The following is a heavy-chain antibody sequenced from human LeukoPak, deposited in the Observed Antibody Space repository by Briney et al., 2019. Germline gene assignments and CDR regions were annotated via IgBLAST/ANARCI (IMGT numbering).Heavy chain of an antibody. CDR3: ARVEGVESN. CDR1: GGSISSGGYY. V-gene: IGHV4-30-2*01. D-gene: IGHD1-1*01. CDR2: IYHSGST. J-gene: IGHJ4*02. Sequence: NPSETLSLTCTVSGGSISSGGYYWSWIRQPPGKGLEWIGYIYHSGSTYYNPSLKSRVTISVDRSKNQFSLKLSSVTAADTAVYYCARVEGVESNWGQGTLDTVSS.